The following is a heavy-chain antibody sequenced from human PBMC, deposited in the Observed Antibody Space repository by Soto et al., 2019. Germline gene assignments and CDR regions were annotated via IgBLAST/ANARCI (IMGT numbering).Heavy chain of an antibody. D-gene: IGHD6-13*01. J-gene: IGHJ5*02. V-gene: IGHV4-30-4*01. CDR1: GVSISSGDYH. CDR3: ARVGQQLVRWFDP. CDR2: IYYSGST. Sequence: SETLSLTCTVSGVSISSGDYHWSWIRQPPGKGLEWIGYIYYSGSTYYNPSLKSRVTISVDTSKNQFSLKLSSVTAADTAVYYCARVGQQLVRWFDPWGQGTLVTVSS.